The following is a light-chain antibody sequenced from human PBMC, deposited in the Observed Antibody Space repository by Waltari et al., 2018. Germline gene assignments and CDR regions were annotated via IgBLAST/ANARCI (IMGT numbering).Light chain of an antibody. CDR3: AAWDDSLNGPV. CDR2: NNN. J-gene: IGLJ2*01. CDR1: SSNIARNT. Sequence: QSVLPQPPPASGTPRQRLTIFCSGTSSNIARNTVNWYPQLPGTAPKLFIYNNNQRPSGVPARFSGSKSGTSASLAISGLQSEDEADYYCAAWDDSLNGPVFGGGTKLTVL. V-gene: IGLV1-44*01.